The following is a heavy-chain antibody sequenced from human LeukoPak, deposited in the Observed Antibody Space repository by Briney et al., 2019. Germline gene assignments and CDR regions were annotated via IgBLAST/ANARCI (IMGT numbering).Heavy chain of an antibody. V-gene: IGHV4-4*07. CDR2: IYITGST. Sequence: SETLSLTCTVSSGSFSSYYWNWIRQPAGKGLKWIGRIYITGSTNYNPSLKSRVTMSVDTSKNQFSLNLSSVTAADTAVYYCARGRGYYQDYWGQGTLVTVSS. CDR3: ARGRGYYQDY. D-gene: IGHD3-22*01. J-gene: IGHJ4*02. CDR1: SGSFSSYY.